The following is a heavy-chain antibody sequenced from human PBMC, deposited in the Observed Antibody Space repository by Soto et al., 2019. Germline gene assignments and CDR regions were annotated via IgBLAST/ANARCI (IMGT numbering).Heavy chain of an antibody. J-gene: IGHJ4*02. D-gene: IGHD6-6*01. Sequence: ASVKVSCKAIGYSFTSHYMHWVRQAPGQGLEWMGTIYPVLVKINYAQKFQGRVTMTKDTSTSTDYMELSSLRSEDTAVYYCARVGSSIAVRPLDYWGQG. CDR3: ARVGSSIAVRPLDY. CDR1: GYSFTSHY. V-gene: IGHV1-46*01. CDR2: IYPVLVKI.